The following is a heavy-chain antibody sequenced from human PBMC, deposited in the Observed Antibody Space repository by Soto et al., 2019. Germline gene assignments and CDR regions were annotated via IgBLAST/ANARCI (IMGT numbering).Heavy chain of an antibody. J-gene: IGHJ6*02. V-gene: IGHV4-30-4*01. CDR2: IYYSGST. CDR3: ARGGQLWAWGMDV. Sequence: QVQLQESGPGLVKPSQTLSLTCTVSGGSISSGDYYWSWIRQPPGKGLEWIGYIYYSGSTYYNPSLKSRVTISGDTSKNQVSLELSSGTAADTAVYYCARGGQLWAWGMDVWGQGTTVTVSS. CDR1: GGSISSGDYY. D-gene: IGHD5-18*01.